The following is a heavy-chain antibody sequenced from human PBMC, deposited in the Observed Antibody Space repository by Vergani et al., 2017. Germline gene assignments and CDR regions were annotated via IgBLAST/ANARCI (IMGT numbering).Heavy chain of an antibody. Sequence: EVQLLESGGGLVQPGGSLRLSCAASGFTFSSYAMSWVRQAPGKGLEWVSSISSSSSYIYYADSVKGRFTISRDNAKNSLYLQMNSLRAEDTAVYYCARDHFWSGYYTHLNAFDYWGQGTLVTVSS. V-gene: IGHV3-21*01. D-gene: IGHD3-3*02. CDR3: ARDHFWSGYYTHLNAFDY. J-gene: IGHJ4*02. CDR2: ISSSSSYI. CDR1: GFTFSSYA.